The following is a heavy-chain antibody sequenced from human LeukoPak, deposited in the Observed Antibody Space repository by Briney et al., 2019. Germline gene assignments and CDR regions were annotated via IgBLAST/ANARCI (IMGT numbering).Heavy chain of an antibody. J-gene: IGHJ6*03. CDR1: GFTFSSYA. CDR2: ISSSGGST. D-gene: IGHD3-16*01. V-gene: IGHV3-23*01. Sequence: GGSLRLSCAASGFTFSSYAMSWVRQAPGKGLEWVSTISSSGGSTQDADSVKGRFTISRDNSKNTLYLQMNSLRAEDTAVYYCAKDLFGYYMDVWGKGTTVTVSS. CDR3: AKDLFGYYMDV.